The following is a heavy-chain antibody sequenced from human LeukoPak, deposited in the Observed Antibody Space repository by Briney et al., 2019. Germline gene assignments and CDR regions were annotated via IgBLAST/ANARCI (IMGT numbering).Heavy chain of an antibody. CDR3: AKVLVTMIVVVINGDAFDI. D-gene: IGHD3-22*01. CDR2: IRGGGGST. J-gene: IGHJ3*02. V-gene: IGHV3-23*01. Sequence: GGSLILSCAASGFTLSSYAMSWVRQAPGKELERVSAIRGGGGSTYYADSVKGRFTISRDNSKNTLHLQMYSLRAEDTAVYYCAKVLVTMIVVVINGDAFDIWGQGTMVTVSS. CDR1: GFTLSSYA.